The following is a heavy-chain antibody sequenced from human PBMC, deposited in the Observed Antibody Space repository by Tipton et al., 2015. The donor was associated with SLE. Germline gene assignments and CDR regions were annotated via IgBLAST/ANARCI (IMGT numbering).Heavy chain of an antibody. D-gene: IGHD3-3*01. Sequence: SLRLSCAASGFTFSSYWMSWVRQAPGKGLEWVANIKQDGSEQLYADSVKGRYTISRDNAKNSLFLHMNSLRVEDTAVYYCARGTNDFWIAYTQNYYFDSWGQGALVTVSS. V-gene: IGHV3-7*04. CDR1: GFTFSSYW. CDR3: ARGTNDFWIAYTQNYYFDS. J-gene: IGHJ4*02. CDR2: IKQDGSEQ.